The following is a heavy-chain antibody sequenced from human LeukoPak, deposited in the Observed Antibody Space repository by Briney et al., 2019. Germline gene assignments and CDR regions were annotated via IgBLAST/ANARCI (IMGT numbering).Heavy chain of an antibody. J-gene: IGHJ4*02. D-gene: IGHD6-13*01. Sequence: GMSLRLSCAASGVTLSPYGMHWVRQAPGKGLEWVAVISYEGGTQHYADSVKGRFIISRDHPRNTLYLQMNTLRTEDTAVYYCAKEGTPQVSTWYDFWGQGTQVIVSS. V-gene: IGHV3-30*18. CDR2: ISYEGGTQ. CDR3: AKEGTPQVSTWYDF. CDR1: GVTLSPYG.